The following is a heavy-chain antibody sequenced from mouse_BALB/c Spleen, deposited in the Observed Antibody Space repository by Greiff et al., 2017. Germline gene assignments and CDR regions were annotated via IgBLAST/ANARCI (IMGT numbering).Heavy chain of an antibody. CDR3: ARGDYGYDNYAMDY. D-gene: IGHD2-2*01. J-gene: IGHJ4*01. CDR2: ISYSGST. CDR1: GYSITSDYA. Sequence: EVQLQESGPGLVKPSQSLSLTCTVTGYSITSDYAWNWIRQFPGNKLEWMGYISYSGSTSYNPSLKSRISITRDTSKNQFFLQLNSVTTEDTATYYCARGDYGYDNYAMDYWGQGTSVTVSS. V-gene: IGHV3-2*02.